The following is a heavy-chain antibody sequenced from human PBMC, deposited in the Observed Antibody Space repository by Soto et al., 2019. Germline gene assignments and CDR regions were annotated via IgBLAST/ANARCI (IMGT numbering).Heavy chain of an antibody. J-gene: IGHJ6*02. CDR3: ARNDFWSGYYYYYYGMDV. CDR1: GFTFTTYG. CDR2: ISSSSSYI. V-gene: IGHV3-21*01. D-gene: IGHD3-3*01. Sequence: NPGGSLRLSCAASGFTFTTYGMHWVRQAPGKGLEWVSSISSSSSYIYYADSVRGRFTISRDNAKNSLYLQMNSLRAEDTAVYYCARNDFWSGYYYYYYGMDVWGQGTTVTVSS.